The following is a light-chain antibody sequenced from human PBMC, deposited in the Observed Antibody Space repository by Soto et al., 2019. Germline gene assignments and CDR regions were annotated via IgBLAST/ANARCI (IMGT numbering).Light chain of an antibody. V-gene: IGKV3-20*01. Sequence: EIELTQSPVTLSLSPGERATLSCRASQSVSSYLAWYQQKPGQAPSLLIFGASNRAPDIPDRFSGSGSGTDFTLTISRLEPEDFAVYFCQQYGSSVKTFGQGTKVDIK. CDR1: QSVSSY. CDR2: GAS. CDR3: QQYGSSVKT. J-gene: IGKJ1*01.